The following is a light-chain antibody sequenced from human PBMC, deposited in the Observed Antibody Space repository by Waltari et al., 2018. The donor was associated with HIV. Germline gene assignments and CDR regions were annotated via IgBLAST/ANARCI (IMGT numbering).Light chain of an antibody. J-gene: IGLJ3*02. V-gene: IGLV2-11*01. CDR2: EVI. CDR3: CSYAGTYTYVL. Sequence: QSALTQPRSVSGSPGQSVTISCTGTSSDVGGYDSVSWYLQHPGKVPKLLIYEVIKRPSGAPDRFSGSKSGNTASLTISGLQTEDEADYFCCSYAGTYTYVLFGGGTKLTVL. CDR1: SSDVGGYDS.